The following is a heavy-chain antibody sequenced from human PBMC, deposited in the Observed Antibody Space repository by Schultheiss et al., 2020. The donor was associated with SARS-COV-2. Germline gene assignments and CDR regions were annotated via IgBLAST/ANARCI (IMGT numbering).Heavy chain of an antibody. D-gene: IGHD3-10*01. V-gene: IGHV3-23*01. CDR3: AKGSGGMDV. Sequence: GESLKISCAASGFTFSSYSMNWVRQAPGKGLEWVSAISGSGGSTYYADSVKGRFTISRDNSKNTLYLQMNSLRAEDTAVYYCAKGSGGMDVWGQGTTVTVSS. J-gene: IGHJ6*02. CDR2: ISGSGGST. CDR1: GFTFSSYS.